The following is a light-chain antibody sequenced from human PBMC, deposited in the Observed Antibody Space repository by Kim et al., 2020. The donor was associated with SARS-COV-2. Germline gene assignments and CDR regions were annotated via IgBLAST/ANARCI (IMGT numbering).Light chain of an antibody. V-gene: IGKV1-9*01. CDR3: QQLNSYSLT. CDR2: AAS. J-gene: IGKJ5*01. CDR1: QGISTF. Sequence: DIQMTQSPSFLSASVRDRVTITCRASQGISTFLAWYQQKPGKAPKCLIYAASTLQSGVPPRFSGSGSGTEFTLTISSLQPEDFATYYCQQLNSYSLTFGQGTRLDIK.